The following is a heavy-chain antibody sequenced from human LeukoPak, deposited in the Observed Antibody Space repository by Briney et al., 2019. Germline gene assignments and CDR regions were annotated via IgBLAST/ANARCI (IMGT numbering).Heavy chain of an antibody. D-gene: IGHD3-9*01. V-gene: IGHV4-34*01. J-gene: IGHJ3*02. CDR1: GGSFSGYY. CDR3: ARGLNLRYFDSSYAFDI. CDR2: INHSGST. Sequence: PSETLSLTCAVYGGSFSGYYWSWIRQPPGKGLEWLGEINHSGSTNYNPSLKSRVTISVDTSKNQFSLKLSSVTAADTAVYYCARGLNLRYFDSSYAFDIWGQGTMVTVSS.